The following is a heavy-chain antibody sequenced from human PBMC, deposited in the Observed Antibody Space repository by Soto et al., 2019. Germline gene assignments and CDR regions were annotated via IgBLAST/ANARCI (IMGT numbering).Heavy chain of an antibody. J-gene: IGHJ4*02. CDR1: GYTFTSYD. Sequence: QVQLVQSGAEVKKPGASVKVSCKASGYTFTSYDINWVRQATGQGLEWMGWMNPNSGNTGYAQKFRXXVTMTRNTSISTVYMDLSSLRSEDTAVYYCARERSGSYFDYWGQGTLVTVSS. V-gene: IGHV1-8*01. CDR3: ARERSGSYFDY. D-gene: IGHD1-26*01. CDR2: MNPNSGNT.